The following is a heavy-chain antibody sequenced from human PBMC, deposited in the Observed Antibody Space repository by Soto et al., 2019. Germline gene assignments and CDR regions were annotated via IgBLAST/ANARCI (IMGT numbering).Heavy chain of an antibody. CDR1: GFSCTGSY. Sequence: GASGRGSCKASGFSCTGSYIHLLRQAPGQGLEWMGWINAHSGGTEYAQKIQGRVSLTRGTCIATAYVTRTSLPSDDTPLYYCAKDLNRQLAYWLDPRGKRRQVSASS. CDR2: INAHSGGT. CDR3: AKDLNRQLAYWLDP. D-gene: IGHD6-6*01. V-gene: IGHV1-2*02. J-gene: IGHJ5*02.